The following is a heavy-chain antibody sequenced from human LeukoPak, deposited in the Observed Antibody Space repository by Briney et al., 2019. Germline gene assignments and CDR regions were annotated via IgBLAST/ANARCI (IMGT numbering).Heavy chain of an antibody. V-gene: IGHV4-4*07. J-gene: IGHJ5*02. CDR3: ARDPYDSSGYYNWFDP. Sequence: SETLSLTCTVSGGSISSYYWSWIRQPAGQGLEWIGRIYTSGSTNYNPSLKSRVTMSVDTSKNQFSLKLSSVTAADTAVYYCARDPYDSSGYYNWFDPWGQGTLVTVSS. CDR1: GGSISSYY. D-gene: IGHD3-22*01. CDR2: IYTSGST.